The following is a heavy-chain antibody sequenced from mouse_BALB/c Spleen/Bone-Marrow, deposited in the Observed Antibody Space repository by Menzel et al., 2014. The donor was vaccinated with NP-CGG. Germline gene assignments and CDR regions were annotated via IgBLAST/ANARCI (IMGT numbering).Heavy chain of an antibody. CDR2: IWAGGST. D-gene: IGHD2-14*01. Sequence: VKLVESGPGLVAPSQSLSITCTVSGFSLTSYGVHWVRQPPGKGLEWLGVIWAGGSTNYNSALMSRLSISKDNTKSQVFLKMNRLQTKHTAMYYGPRAAYRYDVTWFAYWGQGTLVTVSA. CDR3: PRAAYRYDVTWFAY. J-gene: IGHJ3*01. CDR1: GFSLTSYG. V-gene: IGHV2-9*02.